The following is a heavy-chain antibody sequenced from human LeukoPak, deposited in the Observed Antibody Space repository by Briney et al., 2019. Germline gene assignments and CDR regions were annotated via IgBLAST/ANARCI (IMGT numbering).Heavy chain of an antibody. CDR3: ARDSAAVAATTHDY. V-gene: IGHV1-2*02. CDR2: INPNSGGT. D-gene: IGHD6-19*01. Sequence: ASVKVSCEASGYTFTGYYMHWVRRAPGQGLEGMGWINPNSGGTHYAQKFQGRVTMTRDTSIETAYIDLSMVTSDDTAMYYCARDSAAVAATTHDYWGQGTLVTVSS. CDR1: GYTFTGYY. J-gene: IGHJ4*01.